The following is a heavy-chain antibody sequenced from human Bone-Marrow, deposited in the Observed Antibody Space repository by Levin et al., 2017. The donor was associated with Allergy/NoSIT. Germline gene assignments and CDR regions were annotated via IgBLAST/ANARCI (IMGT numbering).Heavy chain of an antibody. J-gene: IGHJ4*02. Sequence: LRLSCAVSGGSISSGGYSWSWIRQPPGKGLEWIGYIYHSGSTYYNPSLKSRVTISVDRSKNQFSLKLSSVTAADTAVYYCARFSGGAAAVFDYWGQGTLVTVSS. CDR2: IYHSGST. D-gene: IGHD6-13*01. CDR3: ARFSGGAAAVFDY. CDR1: GGSISSGGYS. V-gene: IGHV4-30-2*01.